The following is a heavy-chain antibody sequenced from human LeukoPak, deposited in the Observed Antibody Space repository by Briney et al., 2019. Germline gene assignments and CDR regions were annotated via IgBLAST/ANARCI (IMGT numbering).Heavy chain of an antibody. J-gene: IGHJ4*02. CDR3: ARAGGSSWYELDYFDY. CDR2: INSDGSST. D-gene: IGHD6-13*01. CDR1: GFTFSSYW. V-gene: IGHV3-74*01. Sequence: GGSLRLSCAASGFTFSSYWMHWARQAPGKGLVWVSRINSDGSSTSYADSVKGRFTISRDNAKNTPYLQMNSLRAEDTAVYYCARAGGSSWYELDYFDYWGQGTLVTVSS.